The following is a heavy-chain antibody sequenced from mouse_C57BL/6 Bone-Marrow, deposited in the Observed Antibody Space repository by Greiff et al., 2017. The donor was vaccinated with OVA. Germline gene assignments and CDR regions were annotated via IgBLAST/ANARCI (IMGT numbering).Heavy chain of an antibody. CDR2: IYWDDDK. Sequence: QVTLKECGPGILQSSQTLSLTCSFSGFSLSTSGMGVSWIRQPSGKGLEWLAHIYWDDDKRYNPSLKSRLTISKDTSRNQVFLKITSVDTADTATYYCARRGGLPYFDYWGQGTTLTVSS. CDR1: GFSLSTSGMG. J-gene: IGHJ2*01. CDR3: ARRGGLPYFDY. V-gene: IGHV8-12*01. D-gene: IGHD2-4*01.